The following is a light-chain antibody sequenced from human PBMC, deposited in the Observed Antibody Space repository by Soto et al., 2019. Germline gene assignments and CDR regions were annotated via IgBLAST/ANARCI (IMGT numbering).Light chain of an antibody. J-gene: IGLJ2*01. V-gene: IGLV2-14*01. CDR3: SSYTSSSTLMV. Sequence: QSVLTQPASVSGSPGQSITISCTGTSSDVGGYNYVSWYQQHPGKAPNLMIYDVSNRPSGVSNRFSGSKSGNTASLTISGLQAEDEPDYYCSSYTSSSTLMVFGGGTKLTVL. CDR2: DVS. CDR1: SSDVGGYNY.